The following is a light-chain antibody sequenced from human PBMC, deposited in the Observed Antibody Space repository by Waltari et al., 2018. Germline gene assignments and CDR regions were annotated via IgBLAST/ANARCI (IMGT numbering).Light chain of an antibody. V-gene: IGKV3-20*01. CDR3: QKYGRLPAT. Sequence: EIVLTQSPGTLSLSPGERATLSCRASQSVSRYLAWYQQKPGQAPRLLIDEASTRATGIPDRFSGSGSGTDFSLTISRLEPEDFAVYYCQKYGRLPATFGQGTKVEIK. CDR2: EAS. J-gene: IGKJ1*01. CDR1: QSVSRY.